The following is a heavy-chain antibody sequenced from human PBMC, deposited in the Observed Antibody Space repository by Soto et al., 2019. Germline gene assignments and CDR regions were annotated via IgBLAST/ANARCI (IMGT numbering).Heavy chain of an antibody. V-gene: IGHV1-18*01. CDR2: ISAYNGDT. CDR3: ARMRRVVGYFYYYMDV. J-gene: IGHJ6*03. CDR1: GYTFTNYG. D-gene: IGHD3-10*01. Sequence: QVQLLQSGAEVKKPGASVKVSCKASGYTFTNYGITWVRQAPGQGLEWMGGISAYNGDTHYTQRLQGRVTMTTDTYPRTAYVELRGLRSDDTAVYYCARMRRVVGYFYYYMDVWGKGSTVTVSS.